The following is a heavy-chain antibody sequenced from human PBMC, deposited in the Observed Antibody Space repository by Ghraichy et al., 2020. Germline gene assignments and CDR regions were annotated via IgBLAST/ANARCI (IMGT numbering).Heavy chain of an antibody. J-gene: IGHJ3*02. D-gene: IGHD1-26*01. CDR1: GFTFSSYS. CDR3: ARVWGSSGSEDAFYI. CDR2: ISSSSTI. Sequence: GESLNISCAASGFTFSSYSMNWVRQAPGKGLEWVSYISSSSTIYYADSVKGRFTISRDNAKNSLYLQMNSLRDEDTAVYYCARVWGSSGSEDAFYIWGQGTMVTFSS. V-gene: IGHV3-48*02.